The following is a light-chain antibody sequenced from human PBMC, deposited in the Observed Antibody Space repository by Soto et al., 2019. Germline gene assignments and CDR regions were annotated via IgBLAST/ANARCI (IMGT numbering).Light chain of an antibody. CDR1: QSISSY. CDR2: AAS. Sequence: DIQMTQSPSTLSGSVGDRVTITCRASQSISSYLNWYQQKPGKAPKLLIYAASSLQSGVPSRFSGSGSGTDFALTISSLQPEDFATYYCQQTYNTPWTFGQGTKVDIK. V-gene: IGKV1-39*01. CDR3: QQTYNTPWT. J-gene: IGKJ1*01.